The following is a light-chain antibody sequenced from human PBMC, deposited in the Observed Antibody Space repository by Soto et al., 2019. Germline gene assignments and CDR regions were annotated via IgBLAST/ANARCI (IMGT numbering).Light chain of an antibody. CDR2: GAS. Sequence: EIVMTQSPATLSVSPGESATLSCRASQSVSSNLAWYQQKPGQAPRLLIYGASTRATGIPARFSGSGSGTEFTLTISSLQSEDFAVYYCQQYNNWPPRMYTFGQGTKLEIK. CDR3: QQYNNWPPRMYT. CDR1: QSVSSN. V-gene: IGKV3-15*01. J-gene: IGKJ2*01.